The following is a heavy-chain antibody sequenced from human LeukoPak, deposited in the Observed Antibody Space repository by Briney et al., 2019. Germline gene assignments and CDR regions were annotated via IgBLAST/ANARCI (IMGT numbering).Heavy chain of an antibody. D-gene: IGHD3-3*01. CDR3: ARVGNQYYDFWSGYHEYFQH. J-gene: IGHJ1*01. CDR2: IIPIFGTA. CDR1: GGTFSSYA. Sequence: GASVKVSCKASGGTFSSYAISWVRQAPGQGLEWMGGIIPIFGTANYAQKFQGRVTITADESTSTAYMELSSLRSEDTAVYYCARVGNQYYDFWSGYHEYFQHWGQGTLVTVSS. V-gene: IGHV1-69*13.